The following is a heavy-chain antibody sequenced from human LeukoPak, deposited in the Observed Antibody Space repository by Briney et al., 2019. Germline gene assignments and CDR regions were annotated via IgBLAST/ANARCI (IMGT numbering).Heavy chain of an antibody. D-gene: IGHD1-26*01. CDR2: ISAYNGNT. CDR1: GYTFTSYG. CDR3: ARVFRGSYWGNYYYYMDV. Sequence: ASVKVSCKASGYTFTSYGISWVRQAPGQGLEWMGWISAYNGNTNYAQKLQGRVTMTTDTSTSTAYMELRSLRSDDTAVYYCARVFRGSYWGNYYYYMDVWGKGTTVTISS. J-gene: IGHJ6*03. V-gene: IGHV1-18*01.